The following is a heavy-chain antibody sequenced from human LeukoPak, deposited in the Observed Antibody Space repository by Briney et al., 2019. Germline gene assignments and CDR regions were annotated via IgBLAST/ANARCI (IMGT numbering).Heavy chain of an antibody. Sequence: ASVKVSCKASGYSFTSYGISWLRQAPGQGLEWMGWISVYNGNTNYAQKLQGRVTMTTDTSTSTAYMELRSLRSDDTAVYYCARPTEPGYGDYFDYWGQGTLVTVSS. CDR3: ARPTEPGYGDYFDY. CDR2: ISVYNGNT. V-gene: IGHV1-18*01. CDR1: GYSFTSYG. J-gene: IGHJ4*02. D-gene: IGHD4-17*01.